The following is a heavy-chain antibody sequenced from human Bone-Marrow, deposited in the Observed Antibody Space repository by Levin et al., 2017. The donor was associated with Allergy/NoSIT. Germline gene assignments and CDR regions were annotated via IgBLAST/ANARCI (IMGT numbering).Heavy chain of an antibody. Sequence: GGSLRLSCAASGFSFSTYTMHWVRQAPGKGLEWVARISYDGSKKFYADSVKGRLTISRDNSKNTLFLQMSSLRVDDTAIYYCAREEWELLDYWGQGTLVTVTS. V-gene: IGHV3-30-3*01. CDR3: AREEWELLDY. J-gene: IGHJ4*02. D-gene: IGHD1-26*01. CDR1: GFSFSTYT. CDR2: ISYDGSKK.